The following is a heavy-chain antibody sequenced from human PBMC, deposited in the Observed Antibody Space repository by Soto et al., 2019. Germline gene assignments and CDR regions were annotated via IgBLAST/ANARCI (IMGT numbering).Heavy chain of an antibody. CDR3: ARLPGADHRGILAP. V-gene: IGHV4-59*01. CDR2: IYYSGSS. D-gene: IGHD2-15*01. Sequence: SETLSLTCTVSGCSISSYYWSWIRQPPGKRLEWIGSIYYSGSSNYNPSLKSRVTISVDTSKNQFSLRLTSVTAADTAVYYCARLPGADHRGILAPWAQGTFVPVSS. CDR1: GCSISSYY. J-gene: IGHJ5*02.